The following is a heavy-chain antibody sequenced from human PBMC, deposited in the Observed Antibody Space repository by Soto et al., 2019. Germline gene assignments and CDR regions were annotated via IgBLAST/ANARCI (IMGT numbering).Heavy chain of an antibody. D-gene: IGHD3-22*01. CDR3: VKGEYYYDSSGYYPFDY. Sequence: GGSLRLSCSTSGFTFSSYAMHWVRQAPGKGLEYVSSISTNGGSAHYADSVKGRFTISRDNSKNTQYLQMSSLRADDTAVYYCVKGEYYYDSSGYYPFDYWGQGTLVTVSS. CDR2: ISTNGGSA. CDR1: GFTFSSYA. V-gene: IGHV3-64D*06. J-gene: IGHJ4*02.